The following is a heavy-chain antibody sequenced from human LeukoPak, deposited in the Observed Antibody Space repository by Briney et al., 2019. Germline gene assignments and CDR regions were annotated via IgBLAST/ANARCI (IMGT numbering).Heavy chain of an antibody. Sequence: GASVKVSCKASGGTFSSYAISWVRQAPGQGLEWMGGIIPIFGTANYAQKFQGRVTITTDESTSTAYMELSSLRSEDTAVYYCASNGFSSGWYPFDYWGQGTLVTVSS. V-gene: IGHV1-69*05. CDR3: ASNGFSSGWYPFDY. CDR2: IIPIFGTA. D-gene: IGHD6-19*01. J-gene: IGHJ4*02. CDR1: GGTFSSYA.